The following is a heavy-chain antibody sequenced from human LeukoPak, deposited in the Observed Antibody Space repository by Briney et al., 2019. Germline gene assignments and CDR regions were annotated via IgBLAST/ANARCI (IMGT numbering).Heavy chain of an antibody. CDR2: INHSGST. V-gene: IGHV4-34*01. CDR1: GGSFSDYY. J-gene: IGHJ3*02. Sequence: PSETLSLTCAVYGGSFSDYYWSWIRQPPGKGLEWIGEINHSGSTDYNPSLKSRVTISVDTSKNQFSLKLSSVTAADTAMYYCARGGDGVNDAFDIWGQGTMVTVSS. D-gene: IGHD4-17*01. CDR3: ARGGDGVNDAFDI.